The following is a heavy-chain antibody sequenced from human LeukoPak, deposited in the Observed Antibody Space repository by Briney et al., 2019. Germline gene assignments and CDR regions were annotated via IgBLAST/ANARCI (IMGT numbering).Heavy chain of an antibody. D-gene: IGHD3-9*01. Sequence: GASVKVSCKASGGTCSSYAISWVRQTPGQGLEWIEGIIPIFGTANYAQKLQGRVTITADESTSTAYMELSSLRSEDTVFFFKQKTAYEILTGYLFDYWGQGTLVTVSS. V-gene: IGHV1-69*13. CDR3: QKTAYEILTGYLFDY. CDR2: IIPIFGTA. J-gene: IGHJ4*02. CDR1: GGTCSSYA.